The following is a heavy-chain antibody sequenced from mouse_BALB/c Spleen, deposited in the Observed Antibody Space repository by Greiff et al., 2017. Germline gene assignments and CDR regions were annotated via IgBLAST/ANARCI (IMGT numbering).Heavy chain of an antibody. D-gene: IGHD4-1*01. CDR3: TSGIFYYTMDY. CDR1: GYTFTSYY. CDR2: INPSTGGT. J-gene: IGHJ4*01. V-gene: IGHV1S81*02. Sequence: QVQLKQPGAELVKPGASVKLSCKASGYTFTSYYMYWVKQRPGQGLEWIGGINPSTGGTNFTEKFKSTATLTVDKSSSTAYMQLSSLTSEDSAVYYCTSGIFYYTMDYWGQGTSVTVSA.